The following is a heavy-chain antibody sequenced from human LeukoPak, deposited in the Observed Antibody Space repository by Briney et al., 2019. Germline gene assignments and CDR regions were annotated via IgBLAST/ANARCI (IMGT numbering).Heavy chain of an antibody. V-gene: IGHV4-59*01. D-gene: IGHD3-3*01. J-gene: IGHJ6*03. CDR2: YSGST. Sequence: YSGSTNYNPSLKSRVTISVDTSKNQFSLKLSSVTAADTAVYYCARDKGVVTPTGYYYMDVWGKGTTVTVSS. CDR3: ARDKGVVTPTGYYYMDV.